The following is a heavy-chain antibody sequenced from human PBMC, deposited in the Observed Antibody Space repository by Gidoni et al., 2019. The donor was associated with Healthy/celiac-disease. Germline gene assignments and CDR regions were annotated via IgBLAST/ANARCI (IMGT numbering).Heavy chain of an antibody. J-gene: IGHJ5*02. D-gene: IGHD6-13*01. V-gene: IGHV4-34*01. CDR1: GGSFSGYY. CDR2: INHSGST. Sequence: QVQLQQWGAGLLKPSETLSLPCAVYGGSFSGYYWSWIRQPPGKGLEWIGEINHSGSTNYNPSLKSRVTISVDTSKNQFSLKLSSVTAADTAVYYCARVGSSSWEIDPWGQGTLVTVSS. CDR3: ARVGSSSWEIDP.